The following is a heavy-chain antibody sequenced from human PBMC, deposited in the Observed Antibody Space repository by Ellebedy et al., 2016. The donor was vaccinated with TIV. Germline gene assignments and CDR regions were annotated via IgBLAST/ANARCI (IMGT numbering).Heavy chain of an antibody. J-gene: IGHJ4*02. CDR3: ARDPDYGGSGSFFDN. V-gene: IGHV3-7*01. CDR2: INPDGSGK. Sequence: PGGSLRLSCAASGFTFSSYWMSWVRQAPGKGLEWVANINPDGSGKYYVDSVEGRFTIARDNAKNSLVLQMNSLRDEDTSVYYCARDPDYGGSGSFFDNWGQGTSVTVSS. D-gene: IGHD3-10*01. CDR1: GFTFSSYW.